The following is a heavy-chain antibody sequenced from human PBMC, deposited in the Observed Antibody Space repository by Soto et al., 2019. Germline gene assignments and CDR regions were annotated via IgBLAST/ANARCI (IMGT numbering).Heavy chain of an antibody. V-gene: IGHV3-30-3*01. CDR2: ISYDGNNK. J-gene: IGHJ4*02. CDR1: GFSLSSYA. Sequence: GLLRLSCAVSGFSLSSYAVHWVRQAPGKGLEWVAVISYDGNNKYHADSVKGRFTTSRDNSKNTLYLQMSSLRAEDTAVYYCERDLSGGPADYYFDYWGQGTLVTVSS. CDR3: ERDLSGGPADYYFDY. D-gene: IGHD2-2*01.